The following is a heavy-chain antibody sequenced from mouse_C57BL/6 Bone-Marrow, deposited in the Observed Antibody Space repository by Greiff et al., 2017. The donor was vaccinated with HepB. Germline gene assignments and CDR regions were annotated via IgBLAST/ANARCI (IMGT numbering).Heavy chain of an antibody. CDR2: INSDGGST. D-gene: IGHD2-2*01. J-gene: IGHJ4*01. CDR3: ARPTMVTMRTFYYAVDY. CDR1: EYEFPSHD. Sequence: EVKVVESGGGLVQPGESLKLSCESNEYEFPSHDMSWVRKTPEKRLELVAAINSDGGSTYYPDTMERRFIISRDNTKKALYLQMSSLRSEDTALYYCARPTMVTMRTFYYAVDYWGQGTSVTVSS. V-gene: IGHV5-2*01.